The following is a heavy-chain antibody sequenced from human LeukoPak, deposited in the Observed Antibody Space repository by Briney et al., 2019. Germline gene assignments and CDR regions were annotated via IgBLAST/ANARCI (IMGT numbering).Heavy chain of an antibody. V-gene: IGHV4-34*01. CDR2: INHSGST. J-gene: IGHJ6*04. D-gene: IGHD2-2*01. CDR3: ARDEYQLLSYYYGMDV. CDR1: GGSFSGYY. Sequence: PSETLSLTCAVYGGSFSGYYWSWIRQPPGKGLEWIGEINHSGSTNYNPSLKSRVTISVDTSKNQFSLKLSSVTAADTAVYYCARDEYQLLSYYYGMDVWGKGTTVTVSS.